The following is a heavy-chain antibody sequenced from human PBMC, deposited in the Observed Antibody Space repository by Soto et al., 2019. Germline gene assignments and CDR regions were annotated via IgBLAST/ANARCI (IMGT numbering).Heavy chain of an antibody. CDR3: GRGRGHGFGYGDV. V-gene: IGHV3-48*02. J-gene: IGHJ6*02. CDR1: GFTFVTYS. Sequence: GAALRLSCAGSGFTFVTYSMIWGRQAPGKVLEYVSFISSGYTPIYYADSVKGRFTISRDTAKSSLYLQMNSLRDDDTAVYYCGRGRGHGFGYGDVWGQGTSVTVSS. D-gene: IGHD5-12*01. CDR2: ISSGYTPI.